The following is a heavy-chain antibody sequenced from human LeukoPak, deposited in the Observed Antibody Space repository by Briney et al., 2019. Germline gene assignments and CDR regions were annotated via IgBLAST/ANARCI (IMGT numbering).Heavy chain of an antibody. V-gene: IGHV4-59*01. D-gene: IGHD6-19*01. J-gene: IGHJ6*02. CDR1: GGSISSYY. CDR3: ARDDIAVAGTSSHRSPGSHYYGMDV. CDR2: IYYSGST. Sequence: PSETLSLTCTVSGGSISSYYWSWIRQPPGKGLEWIGYIYYSGSTNYNPSLKSRVTISVDTSKNQFSLKLSSVTAADTAVYYCARDDIAVAGTSSHRSPGSHYYGMDVWSQGTTVTVSS.